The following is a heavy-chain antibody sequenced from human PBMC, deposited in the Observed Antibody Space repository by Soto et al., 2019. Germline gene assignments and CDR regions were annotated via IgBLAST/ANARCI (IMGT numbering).Heavy chain of an antibody. CDR2: IIPIFGTA. V-gene: IGHV1-69*06. Sequence: ASVKGSCKAAGGAFSSYAISWVRQAPGQGLEWMGGIIPIFGTANYAQKFQGRVTITADKSTSTAYMELNSLRAEDTAVYYCGGRAATIWGQGTLVTVSS. CDR3: GGRAATI. D-gene: IGHD6-25*01. J-gene: IGHJ4*02. CDR1: GGAFSSYA.